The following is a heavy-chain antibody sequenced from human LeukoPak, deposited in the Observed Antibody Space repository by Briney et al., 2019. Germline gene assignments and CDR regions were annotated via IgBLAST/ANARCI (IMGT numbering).Heavy chain of an antibody. CDR3: AGGDYYDSSGYYYPNYYYGMDV. Sequence: PSETLSRTCTVSGGSISSYYWSWIRQPPGKGLEWIGYIYYSGSTNYNPSLKSRVTISVDTSKNQFSLKLSSVTAADTAVYYCAGGDYYDSSGYYYPNYYYGMDVWGQGTTVTVSS. CDR2: IYYSGST. J-gene: IGHJ6*02. V-gene: IGHV4-59*01. CDR1: GGSISSYY. D-gene: IGHD3-22*01.